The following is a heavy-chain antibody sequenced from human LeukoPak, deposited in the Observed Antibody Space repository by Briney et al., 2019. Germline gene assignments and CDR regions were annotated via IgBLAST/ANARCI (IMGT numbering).Heavy chain of an antibody. J-gene: IGHJ3*02. CDR2: INTDGSST. CDR3: ARDREKWAFDI. CDR1: GFTFSSYW. V-gene: IGHV3-74*01. D-gene: IGHD2-8*01. Sequence: GGSLRLSCAASGFTFSSYWMHWVRQAPGKGLVWVSRINTDGSSTSYADSVKGRFTISRDNAKNTLYLQMNSLRAEDTAVYYCARDREKWAFDIWGQGTMVTVSS.